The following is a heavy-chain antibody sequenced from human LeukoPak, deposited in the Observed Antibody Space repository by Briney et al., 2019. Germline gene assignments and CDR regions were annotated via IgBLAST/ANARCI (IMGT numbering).Heavy chain of an antibody. D-gene: IGHD4-17*01. CDR3: AKSHPPTVTTEEGEYLQH. CDR2: ISFDGSNQ. CDR1: GFTFSSFG. Sequence: GGSLRLSCAASGFTFSSFGMHWVRQAPGQGLERVAVISFDGSNQYYADSVKGRFTIYRDNFKNTVYLQMNSLRAEETAVYYCAKSHPPTVTTEEGEYLQHWGQGTLVTVSS. J-gene: IGHJ1*01. V-gene: IGHV3-30*18.